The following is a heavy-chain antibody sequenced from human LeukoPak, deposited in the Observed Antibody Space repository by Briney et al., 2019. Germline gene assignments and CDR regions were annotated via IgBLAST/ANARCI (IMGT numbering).Heavy chain of an antibody. CDR3: ARDASGYDPMGGSYFDY. V-gene: IGHV4-30-4*01. D-gene: IGHD5-12*01. CDR2: IYYSGST. CDR1: GGSINSGDYY. Sequence: SETLSLTCTVSGGSINSGDYYWSWIRQPPGKGLEWIGYIYYSGSTYYNPSLKSRVTISVDTSKNQFSLKLSSVTAADTAVYYCARDASGYDPMGGSYFDYWGQGTLVTVSS. J-gene: IGHJ4*02.